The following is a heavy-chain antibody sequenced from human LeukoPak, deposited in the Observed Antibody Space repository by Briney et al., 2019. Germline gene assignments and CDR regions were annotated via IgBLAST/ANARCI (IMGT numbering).Heavy chain of an antibody. CDR3: ARDSDGGGSVDY. J-gene: IGHJ4*02. CDR2: VFYSGST. CDR1: GGSITTFY. Sequence: PSETLSLTCTVSGGSITTFYWNWIRQPPGKGLEWIGYVFYSGSTNYNPSLKSRVTITVDTSKNQFSLRLSSVTAADTAVYYCARDSDGGGSVDYWGQGTLVTVSS. D-gene: IGHD4-23*01. V-gene: IGHV4-59*01.